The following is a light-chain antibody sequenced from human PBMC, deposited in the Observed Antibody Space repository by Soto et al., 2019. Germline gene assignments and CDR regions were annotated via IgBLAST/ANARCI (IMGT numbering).Light chain of an antibody. CDR2: DAS. CDR3: QQYESLPLT. CDR1: QDINKN. V-gene: IGKV1-33*01. J-gene: IGKJ5*01. Sequence: DNQMNQSPSSLSASVGDRVATHCKASQDINKNLIWYQQKPGKAPKLLIYDASDLETGVPSRFSGSGSGTGFTFTISSLQPEDFATYYCQQYESLPLTFGQGTRLEI.